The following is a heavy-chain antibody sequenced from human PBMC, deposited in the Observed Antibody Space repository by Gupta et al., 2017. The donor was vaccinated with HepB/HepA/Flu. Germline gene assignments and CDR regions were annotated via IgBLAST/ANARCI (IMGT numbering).Heavy chain of an antibody. CDR3: ARDWTGRYMDV. V-gene: IGHV3-33*01. J-gene: IGHJ6*03. CDR2: VGHDGRNK. Sequence: QVQVVESGGGVVQPGTSLRLSCAASGFIFINFGMYWVRQTPGEGLEWVAVVGHDGRNKDYSDSVKGRFTISRDNSKNMLYLEMNSLRAEDTAMYYCARDWTGRYMDVWGKGTTVTVSS. CDR1: GFIFINFG. D-gene: IGHD3/OR15-3a*01.